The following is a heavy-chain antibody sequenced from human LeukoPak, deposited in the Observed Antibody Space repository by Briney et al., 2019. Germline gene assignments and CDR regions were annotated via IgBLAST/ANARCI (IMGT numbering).Heavy chain of an antibody. CDR3: ARVCSGGSCYLRDAFDI. CDR1: GGTFSSYA. V-gene: IGHV1-69*13. CDR2: IIPIFGTA. J-gene: IGHJ3*02. D-gene: IGHD2-15*01. Sequence: SVKVSCKASGGTFSSYAISWVRQAPGQGLGWMGGIIPIFGTANYAQKFQGRVTITADESTSTAYMELSSLRSEDTAVYYCARVCSGGSCYLRDAFDIWGQETMVTVSS.